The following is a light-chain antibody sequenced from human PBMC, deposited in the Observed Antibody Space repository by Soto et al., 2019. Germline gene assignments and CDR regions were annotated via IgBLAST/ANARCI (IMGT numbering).Light chain of an antibody. CDR3: QSYDSSLRV. CDR1: SSNIGAGYD. J-gene: IGLJ3*02. CDR2: GNS. V-gene: IGLV1-40*01. Sequence: QSVLTQPPSVSGAPGQRVTISCTGSSSNIGAGYDVHWYQQLPGTAPKLLIYGNSNRPSGVPDRFSGSKSGTSASLAITGLQAEDEADYYCQSYDSSLRVLGGGTQLTVL.